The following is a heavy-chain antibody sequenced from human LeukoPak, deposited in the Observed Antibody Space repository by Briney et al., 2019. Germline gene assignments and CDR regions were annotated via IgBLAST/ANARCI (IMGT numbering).Heavy chain of an antibody. Sequence: GSLKPSCAAPGFPLCSYWMSWVRPAPGKGLEWVSAISGSGGSTYYADSVKGRFTISRDNSKNTLYLQMNSLRAEDTAVYYCAKEGPTDYWGQGTLVTVSS. CDR3: AKEGPTDY. CDR2: ISGSGGST. CDR1: GFPLCSYW. J-gene: IGHJ4*02. V-gene: IGHV3-23*01.